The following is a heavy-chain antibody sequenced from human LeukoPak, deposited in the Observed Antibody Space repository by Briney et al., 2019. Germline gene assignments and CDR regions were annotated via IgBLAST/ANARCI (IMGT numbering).Heavy chain of an antibody. D-gene: IGHD5-18*01. V-gene: IGHV4-34*01. CDR3: ATGLRPAYYYYYMDV. J-gene: IGHJ6*03. Sequence: PSETLSLTCAVYGGSFSGYYWSWIRQPPGKGLEWIGEINHSGSTNYNPSLKSRVTISVDTSKNQFSLKLSSVTAADTAVYYCATGLRPAYYYYYMDVWGKGTTVTVSS. CDR1: GGSFSGYY. CDR2: INHSGST.